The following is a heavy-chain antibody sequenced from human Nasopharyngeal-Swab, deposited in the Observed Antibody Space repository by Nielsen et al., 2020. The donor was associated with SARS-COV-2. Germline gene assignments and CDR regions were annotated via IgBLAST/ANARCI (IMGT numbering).Heavy chain of an antibody. J-gene: IGHJ6*04. CDR1: GFTFSSYW. Sequence: GGSLRLSCAASGFTFSSYWMSWVRQAPGKGLEWVANNKQDGSEKYYLVSLKGRFTISRYNAKNSLYLQINSLVAEDTGLYYCARGYSSPDVWGKGTTVTVSS. V-gene: IGHV3-7*01. CDR2: NKQDGSEK. CDR3: ARGYSSPDV. D-gene: IGHD6-13*01.